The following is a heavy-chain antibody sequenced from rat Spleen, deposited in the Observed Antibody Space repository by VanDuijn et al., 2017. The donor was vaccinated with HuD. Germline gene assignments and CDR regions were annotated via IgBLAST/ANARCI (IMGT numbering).Heavy chain of an antibody. D-gene: IGHD5-1*01. CDR2: ISYDGSST. Sequence: EVQLVESDGGLVQPGRSLKLSCAASGFTFSDYYMAWVRQAPTKGLEWVATISYDGSSTYYRDSVKGRFTISRDNAKNTLYLQLNSLKSEDTAIYYCARNWELDYWGQGVMVTVSS. J-gene: IGHJ2*01. CDR3: ARNWELDY. CDR1: GFTFSDYY. V-gene: IGHV5-7*01.